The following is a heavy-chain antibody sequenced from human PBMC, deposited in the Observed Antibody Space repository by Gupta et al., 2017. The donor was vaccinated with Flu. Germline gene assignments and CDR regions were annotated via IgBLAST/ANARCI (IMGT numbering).Heavy chain of an antibody. CDR3: ARVRSARTNDAFDI. Sequence: QAPGKGLEWVSSISSSSSYIYYADSVKGRFTISRDNAKNSLYLQMNSLRAEDTAVYYCARVRSARTNDAFDIWGQGTMVTVSS. V-gene: IGHV3-21*01. J-gene: IGHJ3*02. D-gene: IGHD6-25*01. CDR2: ISSSSSYI.